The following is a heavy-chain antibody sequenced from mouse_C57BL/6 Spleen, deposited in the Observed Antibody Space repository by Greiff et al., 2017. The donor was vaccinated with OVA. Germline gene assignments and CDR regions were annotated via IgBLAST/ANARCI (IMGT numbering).Heavy chain of an antibody. CDR1: GFTFSDYG. Sequence: EVQRVESGGGLVKPGGSLKLSCAASGFTFSDYGMHWVRQAPEKGLEWVAYISSGSSTIYYADTVKGRFTISRDNAKNTLFLQMTSLRSEDTAMYYCARGDTTGLYAMDYWGQGTSVTVSS. D-gene: IGHD1-1*01. CDR3: ARGDTTGLYAMDY. CDR2: ISSGSSTI. J-gene: IGHJ4*01. V-gene: IGHV5-17*01.